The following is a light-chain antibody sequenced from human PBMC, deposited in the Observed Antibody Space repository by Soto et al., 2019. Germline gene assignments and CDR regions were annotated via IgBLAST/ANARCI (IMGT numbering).Light chain of an antibody. J-gene: IGKJ5*01. CDR1: QSVSSY. V-gene: IGKV3-11*01. CDR3: QQRSNWPPIT. CDR2: DAS. Sequence: EIVLTQSPATLSLSPGERATLSCRASQSVSSYLAWYQQKPGQAPRLLIYDASNRATGIPARFSGSGSGTDFTLTISSLDTEDFAVYYCQQRSNWPPITFGQGTRLEIK.